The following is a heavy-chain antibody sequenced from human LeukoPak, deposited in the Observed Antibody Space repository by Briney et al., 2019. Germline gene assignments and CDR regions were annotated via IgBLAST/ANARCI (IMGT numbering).Heavy chain of an antibody. Sequence: PGGSLRLSCAASGFTFSSYSMNWVRQAPGKGLEWVSYISSSSSTIYYADSVKGRFTISRDNAKNSLYLQMNSLRAEDTAVYYCARDEGLRSHLFDYWGQGTLVTVSS. J-gene: IGHJ4*02. CDR1: GFTFSSYS. CDR2: ISSSSSTI. CDR3: ARDEGLRSHLFDY. D-gene: IGHD5-12*01. V-gene: IGHV3-48*01.